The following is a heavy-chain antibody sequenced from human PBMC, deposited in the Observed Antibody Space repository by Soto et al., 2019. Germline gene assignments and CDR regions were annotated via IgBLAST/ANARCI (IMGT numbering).Heavy chain of an antibody. V-gene: IGHV1-69*01. CDR1: GGTFGSYA. D-gene: IGHD2-2*01. CDR2: IIPIPGTA. J-gene: IGHJ6*02. Sequence: QVQLVQSGAEVKKPGSSVKVSCKASGGTFGSYAISWVRQAPGQGLEWMGGIIPIPGTANYAQKFQGRVTIAADESTSTAYMELSSRRSEDTAVYYCARSQGSSTSLEIYYYYYCGMDVWGQGPTVTVSS. CDR3: ARSQGSSTSLEIYYYYYCGMDV.